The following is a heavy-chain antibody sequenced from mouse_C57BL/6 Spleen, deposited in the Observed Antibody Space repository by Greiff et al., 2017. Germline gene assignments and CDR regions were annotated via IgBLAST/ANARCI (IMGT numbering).Heavy chain of an antibody. J-gene: IGHJ3*01. Sequence: VQLQQSGAELMKPGASVKLSCKATGYTFTGYWIEWVKQRPGHGLEWIGEILPGSGSTNYNEKFKGKATFTADTSSTTAYMQLSSLTTEDSAIYYCASGGYDYDGAWFAYWGQGTLVTVSA. V-gene: IGHV1-9*01. CDR1: GYTFTGYW. CDR3: ASGGYDYDGAWFAY. D-gene: IGHD2-4*01. CDR2: ILPGSGST.